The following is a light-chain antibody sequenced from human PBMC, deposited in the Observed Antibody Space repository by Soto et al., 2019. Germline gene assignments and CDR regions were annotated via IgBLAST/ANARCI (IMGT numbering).Light chain of an antibody. CDR3: QQYNIWPQT. Sequence: IVLTQSPATLSLSPGKRATLSCRASQNISSYLIWYQQKPGQAPRLLIYGASSRATGIPDRFSGSGSGTDFTLTISSLQSEDFAVYFCQQYNIWPQTFGQGTKVDIK. V-gene: IGKV3D-15*01. J-gene: IGKJ1*01. CDR1: QNISSY. CDR2: GAS.